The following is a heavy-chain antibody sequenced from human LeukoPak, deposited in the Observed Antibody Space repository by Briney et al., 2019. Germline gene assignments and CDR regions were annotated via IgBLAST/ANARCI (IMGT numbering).Heavy chain of an antibody. CDR3: ARDLVALYSSSSAFEDY. CDR1: GYTFTSYG. CDR2: ISAYNGNT. Sequence: ASVKVSCKASGYTFTSYGISWVRQAPGQGLEWMGWISAYNGNTNYAQKLQGRVTMTTDTSTSTAYMELRSLRSDDTAVYYCARDLVALYSSSSAFEDYWGQGTLVTVSS. V-gene: IGHV1-18*01. D-gene: IGHD6-6*01. J-gene: IGHJ4*02.